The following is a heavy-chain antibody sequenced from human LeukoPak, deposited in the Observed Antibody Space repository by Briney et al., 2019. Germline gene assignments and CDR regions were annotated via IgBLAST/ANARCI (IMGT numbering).Heavy chain of an antibody. CDR1: GGSISTYY. V-gene: IGHV4-4*07. D-gene: IGHD2-15*01. Sequence: SETLSLTCTVSGGSISTYYWNWIRQPAGKGLEWIGRIFTSGSANYTPSLKSRVTMSLDTSKNHFSPKLSSVTAADTAVYYCARGIRTSSGGSWRYFFDHWGQGILVTVSS. J-gene: IGHJ4*02. CDR3: ARGIRTSSGGSWRYFFDH. CDR2: IFTSGSA.